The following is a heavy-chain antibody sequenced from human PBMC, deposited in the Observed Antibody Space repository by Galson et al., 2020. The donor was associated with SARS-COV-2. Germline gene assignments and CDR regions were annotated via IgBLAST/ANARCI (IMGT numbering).Heavy chain of an antibody. CDR3: ARGLYYFESSEYFY. V-gene: IGHV4-34*01. J-gene: IGHJ4*02. CDR1: GGSFSGYF. D-gene: IGHD3-22*01. Sequence: SETLSLTCTVSGGSFSGYFWSWIRQPPRKGLEWIGEVDHSGSTSYSPSLKSRVRISVDTSKNQFSLRLTSVTAADTAVYYCARGLYYFESSEYFYWGRGTLVTVSS. CDR2: VDHSGST.